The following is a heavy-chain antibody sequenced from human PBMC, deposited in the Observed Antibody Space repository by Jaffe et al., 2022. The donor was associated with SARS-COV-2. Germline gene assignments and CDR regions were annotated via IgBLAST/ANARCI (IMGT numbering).Heavy chain of an antibody. J-gene: IGHJ4*02. CDR3: AKESENSVIRGIAVAGVDY. CDR1: GFTFSSYA. CDR2: ISGSGGST. V-gene: IGHV3-23*01. D-gene: IGHD6-19*01. Sequence: EVQLLESGGGLVQPGGSLRLSCAASGFTFSSYAMSWVRQAPGKGLEWVSAISGSGGSTYYADSVKGRFTISRDNSKNTLYLQMNSLRAEDTAVYYCAKESENSVIRGIAVAGVDYWGQGTLVTVSS.